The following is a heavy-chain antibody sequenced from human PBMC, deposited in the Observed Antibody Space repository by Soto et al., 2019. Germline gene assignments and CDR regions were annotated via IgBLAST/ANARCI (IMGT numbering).Heavy chain of an antibody. Sequence: EVQLLDSGGGLVQPGGSLRLSCAASGFTFSNYAMNWVRQAPGKGLDWVSAISASGGSTYYADAVKRRFTIARDNSKNALYLKKSSLRAEDTAVYYCAKGRLGSGDDLDYWGHGTLVTVSS. J-gene: IGHJ4*01. V-gene: IGHV3-23*01. CDR2: ISASGGST. D-gene: IGHD5-12*01. CDR1: GFTFSNYA. CDR3: AKGRLGSGDDLDY.